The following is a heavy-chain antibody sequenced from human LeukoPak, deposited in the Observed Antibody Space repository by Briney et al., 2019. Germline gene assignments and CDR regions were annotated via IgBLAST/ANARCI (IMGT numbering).Heavy chain of an antibody. V-gene: IGHV3-49*03. Sequence: GGSLRLSCTASGFTFGDYAVSWSRQAPGKGLEWVGFIRSKAYGGTIEYAASVKGRFTVSRDDSKSIAYLQMNSLTTEDTAIYYCTRGERFHYGSSVYYLFDYWGQGTLVTVSS. J-gene: IGHJ4*02. CDR2: IRSKAYGGTI. CDR1: GFTFGDYA. D-gene: IGHD3-22*01. CDR3: TRGERFHYGSSVYYLFDY.